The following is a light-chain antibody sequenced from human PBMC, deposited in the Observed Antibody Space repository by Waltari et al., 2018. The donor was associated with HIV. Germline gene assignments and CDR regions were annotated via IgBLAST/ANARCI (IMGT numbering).Light chain of an antibody. V-gene: IGLV1-47*01. J-gene: IGLJ2*01. CDR3: AAWADSLSAVV. CDR2: RNN. CDR1: RSNIGAGYD. Sequence: QSVLTQPPSVSGAPGQRVTFSCIGSRSNIGAGYDVHWYQQLPGTAPKLLIYRNNQRPSGVPDRFSGSKSGTSASLAISGLRSEDEADYYCAAWADSLSAVVFGGGTKLTVL.